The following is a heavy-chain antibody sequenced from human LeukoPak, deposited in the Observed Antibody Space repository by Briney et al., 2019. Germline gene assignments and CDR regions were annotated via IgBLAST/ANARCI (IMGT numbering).Heavy chain of an antibody. CDR2: ISYDGSNK. Sequence: GGSLRLSCAASGFTFSSYAMHWVRQAPGKGPEWVAVISYDGSNKYYADSVKGRFTISRDNSKNTLYLQMNSLRAEDTAVYYCAKSMRGYDSDAFDIWGQGTMVTVSS. CDR1: GFTFSSYA. J-gene: IGHJ3*02. CDR3: AKSMRGYDSDAFDI. V-gene: IGHV3-30-3*01. D-gene: IGHD5-12*01.